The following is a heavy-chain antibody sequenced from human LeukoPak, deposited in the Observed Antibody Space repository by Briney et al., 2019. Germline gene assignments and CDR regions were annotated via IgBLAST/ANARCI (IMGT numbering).Heavy chain of an antibody. Sequence: PGGSLRLSCAASGFTFSSYGMHWVRQAPGKGLEWVAVIWYDGSNKYYADSVKGRFTTSRDNSKNTLYLQMNSLRAEDTAVYYCAKDLGVQLWLVIDYWGQGTLVTVSS. CDR1: GFTFSSYG. V-gene: IGHV3-33*06. D-gene: IGHD5-18*01. CDR2: IWYDGSNK. CDR3: AKDLGVQLWLVIDY. J-gene: IGHJ4*02.